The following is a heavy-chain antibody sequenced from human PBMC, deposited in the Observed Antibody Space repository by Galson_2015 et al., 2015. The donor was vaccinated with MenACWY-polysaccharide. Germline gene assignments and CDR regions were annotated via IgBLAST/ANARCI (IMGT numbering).Heavy chain of an antibody. CDR3: AKDDSGSYPY. CDR2: ITGSGGST. D-gene: IGHD3-10*01. CDR1: GFTFSTYG. J-gene: IGHJ4*02. Sequence: SLRLSCAASGFTFSTYGMSWVRQAPGKGLEWVSAITGSGGSTYYADSVKGRFTISRDNSKNTVYLQMNSLRAEDTAVYYCAKDDSGSYPYWGQGTLVTVSS. V-gene: IGHV3-23*01.